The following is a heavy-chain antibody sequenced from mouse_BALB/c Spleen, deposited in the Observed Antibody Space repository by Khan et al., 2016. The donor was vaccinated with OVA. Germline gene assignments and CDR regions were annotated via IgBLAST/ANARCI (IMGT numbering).Heavy chain of an antibody. V-gene: IGHV14-3*02. D-gene: IGHD1-1*01. CDR3: ASTTVVRYYAMDY. CDR2: IDPANGNT. CDR1: GFNIKDTY. Sequence: EVQLQQSGAELVKPGASVKLSCTASGFNIKDTYMHWVKQRPEQGLEWIGRIDPANGNTKYDPKFQGKATITAATSSNTAYLQLRSLTSEDTAVYYCASTTVVRYYAMDYWGQGTSVTVSS. J-gene: IGHJ4*01.